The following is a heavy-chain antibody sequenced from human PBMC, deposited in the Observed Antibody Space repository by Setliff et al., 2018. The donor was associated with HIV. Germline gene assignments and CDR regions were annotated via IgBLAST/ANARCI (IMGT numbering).Heavy chain of an antibody. CDR2: IYGSGTT. CDR3: ARILVAAAGTGFDP. CDR1: GASMTSHY. D-gene: IGHD6-13*01. J-gene: IGHJ5*02. Sequence: SETLSLTCSVAGASMTSHYLTWIRQPRGMGLEWIGNIYGSGTTKYNPSLRSRVTISVDRSKNQFSLNLHSVTAADTAVYYCARILVAAAGTGFDPWGQGILVTVSS. V-gene: IGHV4-59*11.